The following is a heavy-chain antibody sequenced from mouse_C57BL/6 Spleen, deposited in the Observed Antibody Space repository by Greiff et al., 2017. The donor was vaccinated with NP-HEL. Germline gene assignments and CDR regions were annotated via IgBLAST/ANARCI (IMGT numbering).Heavy chain of an antibody. Sequence: VQLKESGPGLVKPSQSLSLTCSVTGYSITSGYYWNWIRQFPGNKLEWMGYISYDGSNNYNPSLKNRISITRDTSKNQFFLKLNSVTTEDTATYYCASYGNHAMDYWGQGTSVTVSS. CDR3: ASYGNHAMDY. D-gene: IGHD2-1*01. V-gene: IGHV3-6*02. CDR2: ISYDGSN. CDR1: GYSITSGYY. J-gene: IGHJ4*01.